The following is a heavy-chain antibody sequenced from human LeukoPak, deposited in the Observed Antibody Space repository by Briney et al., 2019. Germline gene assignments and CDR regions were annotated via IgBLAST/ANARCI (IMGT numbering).Heavy chain of an antibody. D-gene: IGHD5-24*01. CDR1: GGSISSYY. CDR3: ARLRWRWLQLEDYYDMDV. V-gene: IGHV4-59*08. J-gene: IGHJ6*02. Sequence: SETLSLTCSVSGGSISSYYWSWIRQPPGKGLEWIGHIYNSGSTNYNPSLKSRVAISVDTSKNQFSLKLSSVTAADTAVYYCARLRWRWLQLEDYYDMDVWGQGTTVTVSS. CDR2: IYNSGST.